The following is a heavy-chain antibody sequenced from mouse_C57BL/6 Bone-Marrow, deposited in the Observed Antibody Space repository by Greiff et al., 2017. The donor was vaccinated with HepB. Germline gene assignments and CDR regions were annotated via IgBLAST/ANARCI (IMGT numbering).Heavy chain of an antibody. Sequence: QVQLQQPGAELVMPGASVKLSCKASGYTFTSYWMHWVKQRPGQGLEWIGEIDPSDSYTNYNQKFKGKSTLTVDKSSSTAYMQLSSLTSEDSAVYYCARDDYEGLFDYWSQGTTLTVSS. CDR3: ARDDYEGLFDY. J-gene: IGHJ2*01. V-gene: IGHV1-69*01. D-gene: IGHD2-4*01. CDR2: IDPSDSYT. CDR1: GYTFTSYW.